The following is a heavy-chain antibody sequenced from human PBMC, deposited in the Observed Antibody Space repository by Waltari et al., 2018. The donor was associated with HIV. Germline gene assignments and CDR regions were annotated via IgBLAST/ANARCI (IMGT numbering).Heavy chain of an antibody. J-gene: IGHJ5*02. CDR3: AGRSPARRLNWFDP. CDR2: IKQDGREK. V-gene: IGHV3-7*01. Sequence: EVQLVESGGGLVQPGGSLRLSCAASGFTFSSYWMSWVRQAPGKGLEWVANIKQDGREKYYVDSMKGRFTSSRDNAKNSLYLQINSLRAEDTAVYYCAGRSPARRLNWFDPWGQGTLVIVSS. D-gene: IGHD2-8*01. CDR1: GFTFSSYW.